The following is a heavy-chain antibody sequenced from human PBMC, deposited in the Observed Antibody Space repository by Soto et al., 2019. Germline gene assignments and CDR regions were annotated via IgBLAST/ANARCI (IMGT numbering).Heavy chain of an antibody. J-gene: IGHJ4*02. D-gene: IGHD6-13*01. CDR2: IYYSGST. CDR1: GGSISSGGYY. CDR3: ARGYRQSRYSSSWVSDY. V-gene: IGHV4-31*03. Sequence: QVQLQESRPGLVKPSQTLSLTCTVSGGSISSGGYYWNWIRQHPGKGLEWIGYIYYSGSTYYNPSLRSRVTISGNTTENQFSLKLSSVTAAETAVYFCARGYRQSRYSSSWVSDYWGQGTLVNFSS.